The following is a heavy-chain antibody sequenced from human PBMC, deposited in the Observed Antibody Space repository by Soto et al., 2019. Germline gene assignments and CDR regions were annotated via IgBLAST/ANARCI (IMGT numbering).Heavy chain of an antibody. CDR1: GGTFSSHG. V-gene: IGHV1-69*06. Sequence: QVQLVQSGTVVQRRGSSVKVSCQASGGTFSSHGMAWVRQAPGQGLEWMGGIIPTFGTPTYAPKFQGRVTITADKSTNPAYMDLSSLRAEATGVYYCACERRAHYFDFWGQGTLITVSS. J-gene: IGHJ4*02. CDR3: ACERRAHYFDF. CDR2: IIPTFGTP.